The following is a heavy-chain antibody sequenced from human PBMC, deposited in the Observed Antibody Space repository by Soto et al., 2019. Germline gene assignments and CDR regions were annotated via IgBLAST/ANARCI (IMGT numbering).Heavy chain of an antibody. CDR3: ARASDGYRSGWYVGYFDY. CDR2: IRAYNGYT. D-gene: IGHD6-19*01. J-gene: IGHJ4*02. CDR1: GYTFTSYG. V-gene: IGHV1-18*04. Sequence: ASVKVSCKASGYTFTSYGISWVRQAPGQGLEWMGWIRAYNGYTNYAQKFQGRVTITTDTSTSTAYMELRSLISDDTAVYYCARASDGYRSGWYVGYFDYWGQGTLVTVSS.